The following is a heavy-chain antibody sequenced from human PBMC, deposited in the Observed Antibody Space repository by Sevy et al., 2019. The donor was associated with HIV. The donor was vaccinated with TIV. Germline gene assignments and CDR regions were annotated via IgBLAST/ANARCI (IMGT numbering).Heavy chain of an antibody. Sequence: GGSLRLSCAASGVTLTDFDMTWVCQAPGKGLEGVSVIHSDDTTYHADSVKDRFTISRDNFKNTLYLHMSSLRAEDTAVYYCARGKSGYGYALNYWGQGTLVTVSS. CDR2: IHSDDTT. J-gene: IGHJ4*02. CDR3: ARGKSGYGYALNY. CDR1: GVTLTDFD. D-gene: IGHD5-18*01. V-gene: IGHV3-66*01.